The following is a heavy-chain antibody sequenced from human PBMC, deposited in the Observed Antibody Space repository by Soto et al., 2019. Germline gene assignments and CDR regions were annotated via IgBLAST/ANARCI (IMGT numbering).Heavy chain of an antibody. J-gene: IGHJ4*02. CDR3: ARDREYSSGWFDY. Sequence: QVQLVQSGAEVKKPGASVKVSCKASGYTFTSYAMHWVRQAPGQRLEWMGWINAGNGNTKYSQKFQGRVTITRDTSASTAYMELSSLRSEDTAVYYCARDREYSSGWFDYWGQGTLVTVSS. D-gene: IGHD6-19*01. V-gene: IGHV1-3*01. CDR1: GYTFTSYA. CDR2: INAGNGNT.